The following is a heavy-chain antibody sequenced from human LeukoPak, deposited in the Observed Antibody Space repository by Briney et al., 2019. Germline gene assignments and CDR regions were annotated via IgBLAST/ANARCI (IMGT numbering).Heavy chain of an antibody. V-gene: IGHV4-34*01. CDR2: INHSGST. J-gene: IGHJ4*02. CDR1: GGSFSGYY. CDR3: ARGAGGSGSYPRFDY. D-gene: IGHD3-10*01. Sequence: SETLSLTCAVYGGSFSGYYWSWIRQPPGKGLEWIGEINHSGSTNYNPSLKSRVTISVDTSKNQFSLKLSSVTAADTAVYYCARGAGGSGSYPRFDYWGQGTLVTVSS.